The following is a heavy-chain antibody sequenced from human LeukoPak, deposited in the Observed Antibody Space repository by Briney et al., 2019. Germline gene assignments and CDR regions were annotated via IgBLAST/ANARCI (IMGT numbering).Heavy chain of an antibody. CDR1: GGSISSGGYY. J-gene: IGHJ6*03. CDR3: ARGVRRIAARFYYYYYMDV. V-gene: IGHV4-31*03. CDR2: IYYSGST. D-gene: IGHD6-6*01. Sequence: PSQTLSLTCTVSGGSISSGGYYWSWIRQHPGKGLEWLGYIYYSGSTYYNPSLKSRVTISVDTSKNQFSLKLSSVTAADTAVYYCARGVRRIAARFYYYYYMDVWGKGTTVTVSS.